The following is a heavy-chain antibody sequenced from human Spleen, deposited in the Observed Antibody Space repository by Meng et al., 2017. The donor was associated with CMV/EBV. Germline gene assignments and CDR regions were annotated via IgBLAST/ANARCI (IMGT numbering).Heavy chain of an antibody. CDR2: IYYGGST. CDR1: GGSINSYY. D-gene: IGHD5-18*01. J-gene: IGHJ6*02. Sequence: SETLSLTCTVSGGSINSYYGSWIRQPPGKGLEWIGYIYYGGSTNYNPSLRSRVTISGDTSKNQLSLNLSSVTAADPAVYYCARDSPAGLPPYYYGADVWGQGTTVTVSS. V-gene: IGHV4-59*01. CDR3: ARDSPAGLPPYYYGADV.